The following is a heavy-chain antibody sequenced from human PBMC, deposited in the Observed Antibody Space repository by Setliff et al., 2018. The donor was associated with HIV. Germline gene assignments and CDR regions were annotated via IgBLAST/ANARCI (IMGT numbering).Heavy chain of an antibody. V-gene: IGHV4-61*09. CDR3: AREYRSYSWFDP. CDR2: IHTSGTT. CDR1: GGSISSGSYY. Sequence: SETLSLTCTVSGGSISSGSYYWSWIRQPAGKGLEWIGHIHTSGTTNYNPSLKTRVTFSVDTSKNQFSLRLSSVTAADTAVYYCAREYRSYSWFDPWGQGTLVTVSS. D-gene: IGHD6-6*01. J-gene: IGHJ5*02.